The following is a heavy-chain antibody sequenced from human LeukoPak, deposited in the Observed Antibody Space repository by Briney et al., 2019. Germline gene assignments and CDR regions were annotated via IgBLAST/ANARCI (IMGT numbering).Heavy chain of an antibody. V-gene: IGHV3-23*01. CDR1: GFTFSNYA. CDR2: IRDSGGST. Sequence: GGSLRLSCAASGFTFSNYAMSWVRQAPGKGLEWVSGIRDSGGSTYYADSVKGRFTISRDNSKNSLYLQMNSLRAEDTAIYYCARVIIPAARGDWFDPWGQGTLVTVSS. CDR3: ARVIIPAARGDWFDP. J-gene: IGHJ5*02. D-gene: IGHD2-2*01.